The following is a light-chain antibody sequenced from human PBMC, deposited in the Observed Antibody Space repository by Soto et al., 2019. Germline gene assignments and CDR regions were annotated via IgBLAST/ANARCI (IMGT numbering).Light chain of an antibody. CDR2: DAS. V-gene: IGKV3-11*01. CDR3: QQRNNWIT. Sequence: EIVLTQSPATLSVSPGERATLSCRASQSIRNYLAWYQQKPGQAPRLLIYDASNRATGIPARFSGSGSGTDFNLAVSSLEPDDSAVYFCQQRNNWITFSGGSKVEIK. J-gene: IGKJ4*01. CDR1: QSIRNY.